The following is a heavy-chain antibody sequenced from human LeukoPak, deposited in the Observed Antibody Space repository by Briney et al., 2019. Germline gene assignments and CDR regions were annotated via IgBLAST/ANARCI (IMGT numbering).Heavy chain of an antibody. CDR2: IIPIFGTA. CDR3: ARDRSSGWYGDAFDI. Sequence: SVKVSCKASGGTFSSYAISWVRQAPGQGLEWMGGIIPIFGTANYAQKFQGRVTITTDESTSTAYMELSSLRSEDTAVYYCARDRSSGWYGDAFDIWGQGTMVTVSS. CDR1: GGTFSSYA. V-gene: IGHV1-69*05. J-gene: IGHJ3*02. D-gene: IGHD6-19*01.